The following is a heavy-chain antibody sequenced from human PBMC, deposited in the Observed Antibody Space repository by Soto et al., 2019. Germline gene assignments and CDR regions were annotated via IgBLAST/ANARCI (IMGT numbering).Heavy chain of an antibody. Sequence: QVQLQQWGAGLLKPSETLSLTCAVYGGPFSGSYWSWIRQPPGKGLEWIGEINHGGSTNYKPSLKSRVNMSVDTSKNQFSLHLRSVTAADTAVYYCARGGSLYTIFGVLRGIHWFDPWGQGTLVTVSS. CDR2: INHGGST. V-gene: IGHV4-34*01. CDR1: GGPFSGSY. CDR3: ARGGSLYTIFGVLRGIHWFDP. D-gene: IGHD3-3*01. J-gene: IGHJ5*02.